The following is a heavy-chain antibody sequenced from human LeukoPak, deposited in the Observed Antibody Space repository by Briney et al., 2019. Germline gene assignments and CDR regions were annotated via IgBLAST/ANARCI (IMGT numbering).Heavy chain of an antibody. D-gene: IGHD2-15*01. Sequence: SVKVSCXASGGTFSSYAISWVRQARGQGLEWMGRIIPIFGTANCAQKFQGRVTITTDESTSTPYMELSSLRSEDTAVYYCARETRWGYCSGGCCYSGGDPYYFDYWGQGTLVTVSS. CDR3: ARETRWGYCSGGCCYSGGDPYYFDY. J-gene: IGHJ4*02. CDR1: GGTFSSYA. V-gene: IGHV1-69*05. CDR2: IIPIFGTA.